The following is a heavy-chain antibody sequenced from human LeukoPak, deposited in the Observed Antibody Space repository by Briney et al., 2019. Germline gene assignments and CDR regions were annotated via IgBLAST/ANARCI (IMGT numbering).Heavy chain of an antibody. CDR2: INPNSGGT. Sequence: GASVKVSCKASGYTFTGYYMHWVRQAPGQGLEWMGWINPNSGGTNYAQKFQGRVTMTRDTSISTAYMELSRLRSDDTAVYYCARETALTMVRGVTKGNRFDYWGQGTLVTVSS. V-gene: IGHV1-2*02. D-gene: IGHD3-10*01. J-gene: IGHJ4*02. CDR3: ARETALTMVRGVTKGNRFDY. CDR1: GYTFTGYY.